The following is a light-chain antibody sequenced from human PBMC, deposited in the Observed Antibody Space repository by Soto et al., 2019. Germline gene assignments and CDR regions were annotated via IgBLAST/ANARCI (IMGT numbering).Light chain of an antibody. CDR1: QSVSSSY. Sequence: EIVLTQSPGTLSLSPGERATLSCRASQSVSSSYLAWYQQKPGQAPRLLIYGASSRATGIPDRFSGSGSGTDFTLTISRLEPEDFALYYCQHFGVSPWTFGQGTKVEIK. J-gene: IGKJ1*01. CDR3: QHFGVSPWT. V-gene: IGKV3-20*01. CDR2: GAS.